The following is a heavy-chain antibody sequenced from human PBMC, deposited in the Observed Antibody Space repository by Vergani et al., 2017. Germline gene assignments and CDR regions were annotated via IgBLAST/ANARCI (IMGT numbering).Heavy chain of an antibody. V-gene: IGHV4-38-2*02. CDR3: ASQGGIVVVPAAMNPSDY. J-gene: IGHJ4*02. CDR2: IYHSGRT. CDR1: GYSISSGYY. Sequence: QVQLQESGPGLVKPSETLSLTCTVSGYSISSGYYWGWIRPPPGKGLEWIGSIYHSGRTYYNPSHKSRINIAVDTSKNQFSRKLSSVTAADPAVYYCASQGGIVVVPAAMNPSDYWGQGTLVTVSS. D-gene: IGHD2-2*01.